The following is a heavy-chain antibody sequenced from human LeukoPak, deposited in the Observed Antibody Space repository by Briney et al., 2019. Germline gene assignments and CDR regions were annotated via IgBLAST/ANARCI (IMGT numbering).Heavy chain of an antibody. CDR3: AREIGLRIDF. CDR2: ISSSGNSI. CDR1: GFTFTSYA. Sequence: GGSLRLSCAASGFTFTSYAMNWVRQAPGKGLEWVSYISSSGNSIHYADSVKGRFTISRDNAKNSLYLQMNSLRAEDTALYYCAREIGLRIDFWGQGTLVTVSS. J-gene: IGHJ4*02. D-gene: IGHD5/OR15-5a*01. V-gene: IGHV3-48*03.